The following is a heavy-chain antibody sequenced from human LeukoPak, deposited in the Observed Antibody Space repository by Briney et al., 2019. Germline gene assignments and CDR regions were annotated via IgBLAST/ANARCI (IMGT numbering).Heavy chain of an antibody. V-gene: IGHV4-59*01. CDR1: GGSISSYY. CDR3: ARAHLAAAGPPYYYYYGMDV. Sequence: PSETLSLTCTVSGGSISSYYWSWIRQPPGKGLEWIGYIYYSGSTNYNPSLKSRVTISVDTSKNQFSLKLSPVTAADTAVYYCARAHLAAAGPPYYYYYGMDVWGQGTTVTVSS. CDR2: IYYSGST. J-gene: IGHJ6*02. D-gene: IGHD6-13*01.